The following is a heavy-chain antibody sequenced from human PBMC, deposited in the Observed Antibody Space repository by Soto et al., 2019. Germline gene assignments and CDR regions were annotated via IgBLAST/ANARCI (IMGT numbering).Heavy chain of an antibody. J-gene: IGHJ4*02. Sequence: GGSLRLSCAASGFTFSNAWINWVRQAPGKGLEWVGRIKSKTDGGTTDFAAPVKGRFTISRDDSKNMLYLQMNSLKTEDTAVYYCTTRRYYDFWSGYDPFGFDYWGQGTLVTVSS. V-gene: IGHV3-15*07. CDR1: GFTFSNAW. CDR3: TTRRYYDFWSGYDPFGFDY. D-gene: IGHD3-3*01. CDR2: IKSKTDGGTT.